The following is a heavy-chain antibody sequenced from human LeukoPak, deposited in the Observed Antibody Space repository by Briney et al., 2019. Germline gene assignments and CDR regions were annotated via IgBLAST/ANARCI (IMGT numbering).Heavy chain of an antibody. D-gene: IGHD6-19*01. J-gene: IGHJ5*02. V-gene: IGHV1-18*01. CDR2: ISANNGNT. CDR3: ARDSSIIAVAQASWFDP. CDR1: GYTFTSYG. Sequence: ASVKFSCKASGYTFTSYGISWVRQAPGQGLEWMGWISANNGNTNYAQKLQGRVTMTTDTSTSTAYMELRSLRSDDTAVYYCARDSSIIAVAQASWFDPWGQGTLVTVSS.